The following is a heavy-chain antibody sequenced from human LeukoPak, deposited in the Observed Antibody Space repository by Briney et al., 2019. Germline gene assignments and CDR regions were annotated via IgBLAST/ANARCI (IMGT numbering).Heavy chain of an antibody. J-gene: IGHJ4*02. CDR3: AKVTTGYCDS. Sequence: GGSLRLSCAASGFTFSSYTMSWVRQAPGKGLEWVSIISGSGDTTYYADSVKGRFTISRDNSWNTLYLQMNSLRAEDTAVFYCAKVTTGYCDSWGQGTLVTVSS. V-gene: IGHV3-23*01. CDR1: GFTFSSYT. CDR2: ISGSGDTT. D-gene: IGHD3-9*01.